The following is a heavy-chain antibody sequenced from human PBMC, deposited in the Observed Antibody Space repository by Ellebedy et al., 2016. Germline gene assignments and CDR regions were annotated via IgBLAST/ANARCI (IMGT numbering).Heavy chain of an antibody. D-gene: IGHD4-11*01. CDR2: ISWDGGST. CDR3: AKDASKHGGWFDP. Sequence: GGSLRLXCAASGFTFDDYTMHWVRQAPGKGLEWVSLISWDGGSTYYADSVKGRFTISRDNSKNSLYLQMNSLRTEDTALYYCAKDASKHGGWFDPWGQGTLVTVSS. CDR1: GFTFDDYT. J-gene: IGHJ5*02. V-gene: IGHV3-43*01.